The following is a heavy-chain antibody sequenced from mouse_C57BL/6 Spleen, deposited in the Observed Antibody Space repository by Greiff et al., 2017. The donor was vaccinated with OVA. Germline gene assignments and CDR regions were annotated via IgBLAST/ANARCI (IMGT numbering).Heavy chain of an antibody. Sequence: VQLQQSGAELVRPGASVTLSCKASGYTFTDYEMHWVKQTPVHGLEWIGAIDPETGGTSYNQKFKGKATLTVNKSSSTAYMELRSLTSEDSAVYYCARDGKGAMDYWGQGTSVTVSS. CDR1: GYTFTDYE. D-gene: IGHD2-1*01. V-gene: IGHV1-15*01. CDR2: IDPETGGT. CDR3: ARDGKGAMDY. J-gene: IGHJ4*01.